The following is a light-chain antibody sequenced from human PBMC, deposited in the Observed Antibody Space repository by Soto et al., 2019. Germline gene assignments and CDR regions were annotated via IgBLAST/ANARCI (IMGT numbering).Light chain of an antibody. J-gene: IGLJ2*01. Sequence: QSAPTQPPSASGSPGQSATISCTGTSSDVGGYNYVSWYQQYPGKAPKLMIYEVSKRPSGVPGRFSGSKSGNTASLTVSGLQAEDEADYYCSSYAGSCTWVFGGGTKLTVL. CDR2: EVS. CDR3: SSYAGSCTWV. V-gene: IGLV2-8*01. CDR1: SSDVGGYNY.